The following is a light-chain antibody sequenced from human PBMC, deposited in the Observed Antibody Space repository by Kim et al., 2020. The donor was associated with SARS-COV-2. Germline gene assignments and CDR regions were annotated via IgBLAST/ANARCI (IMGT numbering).Light chain of an antibody. CDR3: GTWDTSLSAGV. Sequence: GHKVIISSSGGSSNIGRNYVSWYQQHPGTAPKLLIYEAINRPSWIPDRFSGSKSGTSATLAITGLQTGDEAEYFCGTWDTSLSAGVFGTGTKVTVL. V-gene: IGLV1-51*02. CDR2: EAI. CDR1: SSNIGRNY. J-gene: IGLJ1*01.